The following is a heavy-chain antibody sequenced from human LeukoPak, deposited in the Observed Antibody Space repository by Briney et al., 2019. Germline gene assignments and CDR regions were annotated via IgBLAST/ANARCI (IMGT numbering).Heavy chain of an antibody. D-gene: IGHD3-10*01. CDR2: INQSGST. J-gene: IGHJ4*02. CDR3: ARPFDYHGSGTSDYYFNH. V-gene: IGHV4-34*01. Sequence: SETLSLTCAVYSGSFSGYYWSWIGQPPGKGLEWIGEINQSGSTSDNPSLKSRVTISVDTSQNQFSLKLSALTAAHTAVYYCARPFDYHGSGTSDYYFNHWGQGNLVTVSS. CDR1: SGSFSGYY.